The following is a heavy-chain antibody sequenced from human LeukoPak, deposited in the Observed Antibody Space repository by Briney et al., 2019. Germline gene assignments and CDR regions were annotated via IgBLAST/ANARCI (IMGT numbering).Heavy chain of an antibody. Sequence: SETLSLTCTVSGGSISSYYWSWIRQPPGKGLEWIGYIYYSGSTNYNPSLKSRVTISVDTSKNQFSLKLSSVTAADTAVYYCERGSGWYYYWGQGTLVTVSS. CDR3: ERGSGWYYY. V-gene: IGHV4-59*08. D-gene: IGHD6-19*01. CDR2: IYYSGST. J-gene: IGHJ4*02. CDR1: GGSISSYY.